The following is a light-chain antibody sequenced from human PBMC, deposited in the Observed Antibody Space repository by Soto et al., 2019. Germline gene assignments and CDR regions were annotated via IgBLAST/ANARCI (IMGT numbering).Light chain of an antibody. J-gene: IGKJ1*01. V-gene: IGKV1-39*01. CDR3: QQSYSTLWT. Sequence: DIQMTQSPSSLSASVGDRVTITCRAGQYIGRYLNWYQQKPGKAPKLLISAASSLQSGVPSRFSGSGSGTDFTLTISSLQPEDFATYYCQQSYSTLWTFGQGTKVDIK. CDR2: AAS. CDR1: QYIGRY.